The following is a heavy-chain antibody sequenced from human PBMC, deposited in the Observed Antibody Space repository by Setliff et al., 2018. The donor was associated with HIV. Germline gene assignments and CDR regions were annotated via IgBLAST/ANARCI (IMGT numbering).Heavy chain of an antibody. CDR1: GGTFSSYT. Sequence: SVKVSCKASGGTFSSYTISWVRRAPGQGLEWMGGIITILDTAKYAPRFQGRVTMTRNTSISTAYMELSSLRSEDTAVYYCARAVGGGFDPWGQGTQVTVSS. CDR2: IITILDTA. J-gene: IGHJ5*02. V-gene: IGHV1-69*16. D-gene: IGHD3-16*01. CDR3: ARAVGGGFDP.